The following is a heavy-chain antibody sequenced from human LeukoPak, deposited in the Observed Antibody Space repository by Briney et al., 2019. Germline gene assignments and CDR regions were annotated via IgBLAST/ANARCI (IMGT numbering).Heavy chain of an antibody. D-gene: IGHD3-22*01. CDR2: IIPIFGTA. Sequence: ASVKVSCKASGGTFSSYAISWVRQAPGQGLEWMGRIIPIFGTANYAQKFRGRVTITTDESTSTDYMELSSLRSEDTAVYYCARGGYYDSSGLGVSFAFDIWGQGTMVTVSS. CDR1: GGTFSSYA. V-gene: IGHV1-69*05. CDR3: ARGGYYDSSGLGVSFAFDI. J-gene: IGHJ3*02.